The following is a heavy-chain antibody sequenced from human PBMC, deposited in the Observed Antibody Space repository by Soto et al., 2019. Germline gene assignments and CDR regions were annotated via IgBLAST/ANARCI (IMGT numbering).Heavy chain of an antibody. CDR3: APRAGSRGSLDY. CDR1: GFSLSTSGVS. V-gene: IGHV2-5*01. J-gene: IGHJ4*02. CDR2: IYWNDDK. D-gene: IGHD3-10*01. Sequence: SGPTLVNPTQTLTLTCTFSGFSLSTSGVSVGWIRQPPGKALEWLAFIYWNDDKSYSPSLKSRLTVTKDNSKKQVVLTMANMDPADTATYYSAPRAGSRGSLDYWGQGTLVPVSS.